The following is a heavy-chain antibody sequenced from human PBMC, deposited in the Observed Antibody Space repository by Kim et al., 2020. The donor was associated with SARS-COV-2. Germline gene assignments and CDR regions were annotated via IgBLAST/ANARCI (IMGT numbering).Heavy chain of an antibody. J-gene: IGHJ4*01. CDR1: GGSFSGYY. Sequence: SETLSLTCAVYGGSFSGYYWSWIRQPPGKGLEWIGEINHSGSTNYNPSLKSRVTISVDTSKNQFSLKLSSVTAADTAVYYCARTRRVGATLHFDYWGQGTLVTVSS. CDR2: INHSGST. D-gene: IGHD1-26*01. V-gene: IGHV4-34*01. CDR3: ARTRRVGATLHFDY.